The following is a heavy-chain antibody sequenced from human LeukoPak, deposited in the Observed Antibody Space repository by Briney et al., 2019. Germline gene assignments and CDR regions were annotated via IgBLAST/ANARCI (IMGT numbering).Heavy chain of an antibody. CDR3: AKARVGYCSSTSCPLGY. Sequence: GGSLRLSCAASGFTFSSYAMSWVRQAPGKGLEWVSAISGSGGSTYYADSVKGRFTISRDNSKNTLYLQMNSLRAEDTAVYYCAKARVGYCSSTSCPLGYWGRGTLVTVSS. CDR1: GFTFSSYA. D-gene: IGHD2-2*01. V-gene: IGHV3-23*01. CDR2: ISGSGGST. J-gene: IGHJ4*02.